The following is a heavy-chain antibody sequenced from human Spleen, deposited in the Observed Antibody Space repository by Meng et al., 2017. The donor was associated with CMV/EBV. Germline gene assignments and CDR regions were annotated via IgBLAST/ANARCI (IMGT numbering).Heavy chain of an antibody. CDR2: IRYDGSNK. CDR1: GFTFSSYG. J-gene: IGHJ6*02. D-gene: IGHD2-2*01. V-gene: IGHV3-30*02. CDR3: ARAQFCSSTSCYSVLTTYYSYYYYYGMDV. Sequence: GESLKISCAASGFTFSSYGMHWVRQAPGKGLEWVAFIRYDGSNKYYADSVKGRFTISRDNSKNTPYLQMNSLRAEDTAVYYCARAQFCSSTSCYSVLTTYYSYYYYYGMDVWGQGTTVTVSS.